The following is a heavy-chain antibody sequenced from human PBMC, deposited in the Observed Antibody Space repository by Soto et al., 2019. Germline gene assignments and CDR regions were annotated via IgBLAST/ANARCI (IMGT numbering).Heavy chain of an antibody. V-gene: IGHV4-34*01. J-gene: IGHJ3*02. CDR2: INHSGST. CDR1: GGSFSGYY. D-gene: IGHD3-10*01. Sequence: PSETLSLTCAVYGGSFSGYYWSWIRQPPGKGLEWIGEINHSGSTNYNPSLKSRVTISVDTSKNQFSLKLSSVTAADTAVYYCARGREGTMVRPAFDIWGQGTMVTVSS. CDR3: ARGREGTMVRPAFDI.